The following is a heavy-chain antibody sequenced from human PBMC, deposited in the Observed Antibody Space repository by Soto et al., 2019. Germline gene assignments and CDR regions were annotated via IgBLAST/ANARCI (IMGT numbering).Heavy chain of an antibody. CDR3: ANLPDERWLQPYYFDY. V-gene: IGHV3-23*01. CDR1: GITFSTYA. Sequence: GGSLSLSCATPGITFSTYAMRCVRHAPAKGLEWVSAIGGSGGSTYYADSVKGRFTISRDNSKNTLYLQMNSLRAEDTAVYYCANLPDERWLQPYYFDYWGQGTLVTVSS. CDR2: IGGSGGST. D-gene: IGHD5-18*01. J-gene: IGHJ4*02.